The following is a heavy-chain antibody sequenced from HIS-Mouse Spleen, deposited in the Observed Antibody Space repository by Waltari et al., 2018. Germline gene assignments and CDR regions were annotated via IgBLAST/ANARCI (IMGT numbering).Heavy chain of an antibody. V-gene: IGHV4-39*07. J-gene: IGHJ5*02. D-gene: IGHD3-10*01. Sequence: QLQLQESGPGLVKPSETLSLTCTVSGGSISSSSYYWGWIRQPPGKGLEWIGSIYYSGGTYYNPSLKSRVTISVDTSKNQFSLKLSSVTAADTAVYYCARVSKRDVEGSWFDPWGQGTLVTVSS. CDR3: ARVSKRDVEGSWFDP. CDR1: GGSISSSSYY. CDR2: IYYSGGT.